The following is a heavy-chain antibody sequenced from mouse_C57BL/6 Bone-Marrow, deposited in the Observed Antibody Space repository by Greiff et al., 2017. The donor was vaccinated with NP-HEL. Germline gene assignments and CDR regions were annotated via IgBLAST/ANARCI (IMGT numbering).Heavy chain of an antibody. V-gene: IGHV5-2*01. CDR2: INRYGGST. D-gene: IGHD2-3*01. J-gene: IGHJ3*01. CDR3: ARLDYDGYFFPWFAY. CDR1: EYEFPSLD. Sequence: EVQLQESGGGLVKPGESLKLSCESNEYEFPSLDMSWVRKTPEKRLELVAAINRYGGSTYYPDTMERRFIISRDNTKKTRYLQMISLRSEDTALYYCARLDYDGYFFPWFAYWGQGTLVTVSA.